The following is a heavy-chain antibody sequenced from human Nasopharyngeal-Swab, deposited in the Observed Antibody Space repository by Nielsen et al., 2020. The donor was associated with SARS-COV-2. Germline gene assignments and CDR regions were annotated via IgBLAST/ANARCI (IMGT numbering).Heavy chain of an antibody. CDR3: AGGDGFPEGDY. D-gene: IGHD5-24*01. Sequence: GESLKISCSASGFTFSSYAMHWVRQAPGKGLEYVSAISSNGGSTYYADSVKGRFTISRDNAKNSLYLQMNSLRAEDTAVYYCAGGDGFPEGDYWGQGTLVTVSS. J-gene: IGHJ4*02. CDR2: ISSNGGST. CDR1: GFTFSSYA. V-gene: IGHV3-64*04.